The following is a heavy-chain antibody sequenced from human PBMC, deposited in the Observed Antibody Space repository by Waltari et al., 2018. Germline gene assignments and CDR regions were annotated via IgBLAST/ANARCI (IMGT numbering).Heavy chain of an antibody. V-gene: IGHV1-8*01. J-gene: IGHJ4*02. Sequence: QVQLVQSGAEVKKPGASVKVSCKASGYTFTSYDINLVRPATGQGLEWMGWMNPNSGNTGYAQKFQGRVTMTRNTSISTAYMELSSLRSEDTAVYYCARGPPRRGRDSGSYHFDYWGQGTLVTVSS. D-gene: IGHD1-26*01. CDR1: GYTFTSYD. CDR3: ARGPPRRGRDSGSYHFDY. CDR2: MNPNSGNT.